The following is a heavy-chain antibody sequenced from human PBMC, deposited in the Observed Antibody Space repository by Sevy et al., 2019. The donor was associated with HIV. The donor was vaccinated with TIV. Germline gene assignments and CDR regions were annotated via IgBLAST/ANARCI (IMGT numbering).Heavy chain of an antibody. CDR2: IYTSGST. CDR3: ARESGDCSSTSCYEGVFDY. D-gene: IGHD2-2*01. CDR1: GGSISSGNYY. J-gene: IGHJ4*02. Sequence: SETLSLTCTVSGGSISSGNYYWSWIRQPAGKGLEWIGRIYTSGSTNYNPSLKSRVTISVDTSKNQFSRKLGSVTAADTAVHYCARESGDCSSTSCYEGVFDYWGQGTLVTVSS. V-gene: IGHV4-61*02.